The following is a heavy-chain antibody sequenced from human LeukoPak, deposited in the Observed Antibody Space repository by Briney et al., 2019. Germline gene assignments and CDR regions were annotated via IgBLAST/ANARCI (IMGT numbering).Heavy chain of an antibody. CDR3: ARGMGRGSSSPSWFDP. V-gene: IGHV4-39*07. CDR1: GGSISSSSYS. CDR2: IYYSGST. D-gene: IGHD6-13*01. Sequence: SETLSLTCTVSGGSISSSSYSWGWIRQPPGKGLEWIGSIYYSGSTYYNPSLKSRVTISVDTSKNQFSLKLSSVTAADTAVYYCARGMGRGSSSPSWFDPWGQGTLVTVSS. J-gene: IGHJ5*02.